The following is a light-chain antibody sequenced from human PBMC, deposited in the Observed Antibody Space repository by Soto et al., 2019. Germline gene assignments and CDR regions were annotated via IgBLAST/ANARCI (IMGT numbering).Light chain of an antibody. CDR1: SSDVGGYNY. Sequence: QSALTQPASVSGSPGXSXTISCTGTSSDVGGYNYVSWYQQHPGKAPKLMIYDVSNRPSGVSNRFSGSKSGNTASLTISGLQAEDEADYYCSSYTSSSTPYVFGTGTKLTVL. J-gene: IGLJ1*01. CDR2: DVS. V-gene: IGLV2-14*01. CDR3: SSYTSSSTPYV.